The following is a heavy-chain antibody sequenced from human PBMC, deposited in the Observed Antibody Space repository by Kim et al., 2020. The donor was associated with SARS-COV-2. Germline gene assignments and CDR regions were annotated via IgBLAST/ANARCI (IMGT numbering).Heavy chain of an antibody. J-gene: IGHJ6*02. CDR1: GFSFRTYG. D-gene: IGHD3-10*02. Sequence: GGSLRLSCAASGFSFRTYGINGVRQSPGSGQEWVTGISFVGTPRYYANAAQDLLTMSSDNAENTLYLQMNSLRAEDTAVYYCTRGMFSDGFDVWGQGPTGTGS. V-gene: IGHV3-74*01. CDR3: TRGMFSDGFDV. CDR2: ISFVGTPR.